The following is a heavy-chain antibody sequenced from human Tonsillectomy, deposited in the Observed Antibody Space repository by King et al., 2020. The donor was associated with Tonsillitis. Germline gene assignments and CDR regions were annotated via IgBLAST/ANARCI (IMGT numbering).Heavy chain of an antibody. CDR2: MAWYAGST. J-gene: IGHJ4*02. CDR1: GFTFNDYG. Sequence: VQLVESGGGLIRPGGSLKLSCATSGFTFNDYGMSWVRQVPGKGLEWVSGMAWYAGSTGYADSVKGRFTISSSHAKNSLSLQINSLGAEDKALYYCARTAAAGNYYFDYWGQGTLVTVSS. V-gene: IGHV3-20*04. CDR3: ARTAAAGNYYFDY. D-gene: IGHD6-13*01.